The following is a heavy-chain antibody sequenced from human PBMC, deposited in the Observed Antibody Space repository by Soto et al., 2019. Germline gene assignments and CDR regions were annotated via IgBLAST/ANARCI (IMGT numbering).Heavy chain of an antibody. CDR2: IYHSGSP. V-gene: IGHV4-4*02. Sequence: QVQLQESGPGLVKPSGTLSLTCAASSGSIFTTNWWSWVRQSPGRGLQWIGDIYHSGSPKYNPSLMSRVSISIDNSKDRFFLQLTSVTAADTAVYYCARKPDVATAKVGGGYVCDVWGQGTMVTVSS. CDR3: ARKPDVATAKVGGGYVCDV. J-gene: IGHJ3*01. D-gene: IGHD3-16*01. CDR1: SGSIFTTNW.